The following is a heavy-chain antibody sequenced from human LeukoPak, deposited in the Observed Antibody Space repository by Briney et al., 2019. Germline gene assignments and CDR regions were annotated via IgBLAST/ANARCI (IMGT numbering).Heavy chain of an antibody. CDR2: IYYSGST. CDR1: GGSISSSSYY. D-gene: IGHD2-2*02. J-gene: IGHJ4*02. V-gene: IGHV4-39*07. CDR3: ARADVVEYCSSTSCYTSGYYFDY. Sequence: SETLSLTCTVSGGSISSSSYYWGWIRQPPGKGLEWIGSIYYSGSTYYNPSLKSRVTISVDTSKNQFSLKLSSVTAADTAVYYCARADVVEYCSSTSCYTSGYYFDYWGQGTLVTVSS.